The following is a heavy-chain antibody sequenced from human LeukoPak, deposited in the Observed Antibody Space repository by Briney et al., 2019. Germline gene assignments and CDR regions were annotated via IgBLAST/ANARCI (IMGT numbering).Heavy chain of an antibody. CDR1: GFTFSSYA. CDR2: ISYDGSNK. D-gene: IGHD3-22*01. CDR3: ARGTANYYDSSGYYTGYGMDV. V-gene: IGHV3-30-3*01. Sequence: PGGSLRLSCAASGFTFSSYAMHWVRQAPGKGLEWVAVISYDGSNKYYADSVKGRFTISRDNSKNTLYLQMNSLRAEDTAVYYCARGTANYYDSSGYYTGYGMDVWGQGTTVTVSS. J-gene: IGHJ6*02.